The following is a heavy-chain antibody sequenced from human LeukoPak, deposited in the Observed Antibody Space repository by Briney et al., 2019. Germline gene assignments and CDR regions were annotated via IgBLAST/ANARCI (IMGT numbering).Heavy chain of an antibody. Sequence: PGGSLRLSCAASGFTFSSYGMHWVRQAPGKGLEWVAVISYDGSNKYYADSVKGRFTISRDNSKNTLYLQMNSLRAEDTAVYYCAKVRGVYEGYYYYGMDVWGQGTTVTVSS. CDR2: ISYDGSNK. CDR3: AKVRGVYEGYYYYGMDV. J-gene: IGHJ6*02. V-gene: IGHV3-30*18. D-gene: IGHD5/OR15-5a*01. CDR1: GFTFSSYG.